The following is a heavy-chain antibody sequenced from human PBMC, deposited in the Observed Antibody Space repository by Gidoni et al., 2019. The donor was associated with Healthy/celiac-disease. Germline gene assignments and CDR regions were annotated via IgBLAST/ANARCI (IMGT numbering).Heavy chain of an antibody. CDR1: GGSISSSSYY. D-gene: IGHD3-16*01. J-gene: IGHJ3*02. Sequence: QLQLQESGPGLVKPSETLSLTCPVSGGSISSSSYYWGWIRQPPGKGLEWIGSIYYSGSTYYNPSLKSRVTISVDTSKNQFSLKLSSVTAADTAVYYCARQLPLWVRVFGSLAFDIWGQGTMVTVSS. CDR3: ARQLPLWVRVFGSLAFDI. CDR2: IYYSGST. V-gene: IGHV4-39*01.